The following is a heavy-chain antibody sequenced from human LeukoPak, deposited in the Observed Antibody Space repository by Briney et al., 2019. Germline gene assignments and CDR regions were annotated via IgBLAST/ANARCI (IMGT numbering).Heavy chain of an antibody. CDR3: ATHTVGLEY. D-gene: IGHD4-11*01. CDR1: GFMFSSYS. J-gene: IGHJ4*02. CDR2: ISGSSTYI. V-gene: IGHV3-21*01. Sequence: RGSLRLSCAASGFMFSSYSMNWVRQAPGKGLEWVSSISGSSTYIYYADAVKGRFTISRDNAKDSLYLQMNSLRAEDTAVYYCATHTVGLEYWGQGALVTVSS.